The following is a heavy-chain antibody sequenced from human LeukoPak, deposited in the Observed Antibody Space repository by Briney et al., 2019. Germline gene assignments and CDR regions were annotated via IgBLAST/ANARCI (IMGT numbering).Heavy chain of an antibody. D-gene: IGHD5-18*01. CDR3: AKDDRIQTRRYSYNY. J-gene: IGHJ4*02. Sequence: GSLRLSCAASGFTFSSYGMTWVRQAPGKGLEWGSGISGSGGSTSYADTVKGRFTISRDNSMNTLYLQMNSLRAEDTAVYYCAKDDRIQTRRYSYNYWGQATLVTVSS. CDR1: GFTFSSYG. CDR2: ISGSGGST. V-gene: IGHV3-23*01.